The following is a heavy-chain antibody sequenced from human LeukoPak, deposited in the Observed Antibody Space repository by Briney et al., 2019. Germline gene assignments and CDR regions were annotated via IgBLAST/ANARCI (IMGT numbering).Heavy chain of an antibody. CDR3: AKDTGERLGILTGYYKSRKSYFDY. J-gene: IGHJ4*02. CDR2: IRYDGSNK. D-gene: IGHD3-9*01. CDR1: GFTFSNYG. Sequence: PGGSLRLSCAASGFTFSNYGMHWVRQAPGKELEWVAFIRYDGSNKYYADSVKGRFTISRDNSKNTLYLQMNSLRAEDTAVYYCAKDTGERLGILTGYYKSRKSYFDYWGQGTLVTVSS. V-gene: IGHV3-30*02.